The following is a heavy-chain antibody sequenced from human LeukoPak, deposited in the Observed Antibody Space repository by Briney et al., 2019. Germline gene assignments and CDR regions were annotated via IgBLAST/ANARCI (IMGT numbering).Heavy chain of an antibody. V-gene: IGHV4-59*01. J-gene: IGHJ4*02. CDR3: ATVVIRDYFDY. Sequence: SETLSLTCTVSGGSISSYYWSWIRQPPGKGLEWIGYSYYSGSTNYNPSLKSRVTISVDTSKNQFSLKLSSVTAADTAVYYCATVVIRDYFDYWGQGTLVTVSS. D-gene: IGHD3-22*01. CDR2: SYYSGST. CDR1: GGSISSYY.